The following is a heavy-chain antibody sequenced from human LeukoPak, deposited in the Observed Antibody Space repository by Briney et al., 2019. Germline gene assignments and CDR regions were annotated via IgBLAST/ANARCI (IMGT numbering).Heavy chain of an antibody. D-gene: IGHD3-22*01. J-gene: IGHJ6*02. CDR3: ARPNYYDSSGFYYYFYGMDV. V-gene: IGHV3-30-3*01. Sequence: PGRSLRLSCAASGFTFSSYAMHWVRQAPGKVLEWVAVISYDGSNKYYADSVKGRFTCSRDNSKNTLYLQMNSLRADETAVYYCARPNYYDSSGFYYYFYGMDVWGQGTTVTVSS. CDR2: ISYDGSNK. CDR1: GFTFSSYA.